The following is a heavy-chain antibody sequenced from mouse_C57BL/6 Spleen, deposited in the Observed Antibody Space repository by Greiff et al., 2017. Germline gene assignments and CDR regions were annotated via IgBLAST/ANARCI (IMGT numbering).Heavy chain of an antibody. CDR3: EHYQAPYFDY. D-gene: IGHD5-5*01. CDR2: IDPETGGT. J-gene: IGHJ2*01. Sequence: QVQLQQPGAELVRPGASVTLSCKASGYTFTGYEMHWVKQTPVHGLEWIGAIDPETGGTDYNQKFKGKAILTADKSSSTAYMELRSLTSEDSAVYYCEHYQAPYFDYWGQGTTLTVSS. CDR1: GYTFTGYE. V-gene: IGHV1-15*01.